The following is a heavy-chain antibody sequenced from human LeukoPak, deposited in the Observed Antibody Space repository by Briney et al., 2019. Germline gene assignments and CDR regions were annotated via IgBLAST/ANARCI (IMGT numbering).Heavy chain of an antibody. Sequence: GGSLRLSCAASGFTFSSYAMSWVRQAPGKGLEWVSAISGSGGSTYYADSVKGWFTISRDNSKNTLYLQMNSLRAEDTAVYYCAKVYSSRFCFDYWGQGTLVTVSS. V-gene: IGHV3-23*01. D-gene: IGHD6-13*01. CDR3: AKVYSSRFCFDY. CDR1: GFTFSSYA. CDR2: ISGSGGST. J-gene: IGHJ4*02.